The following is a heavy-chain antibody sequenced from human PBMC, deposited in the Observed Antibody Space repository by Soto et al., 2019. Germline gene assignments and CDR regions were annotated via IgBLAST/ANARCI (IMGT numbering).Heavy chain of an antibody. CDR2: ISSSGSTV. D-gene: IGHD3-22*01. Sequence: GGSLRLSCAASGFTLSDYYINWIRQAPGKGLEWVSYISSSGSTVDYADSVKGRFTISRDNAKNSLYLQMNSLRAEDTAVYYCARDWGFFDSSGYYPFYFDYWGQGVPVTVSS. J-gene: IGHJ4*02. V-gene: IGHV3-11*01. CDR1: GFTLSDYY. CDR3: ARDWGFFDSSGYYPFYFDY.